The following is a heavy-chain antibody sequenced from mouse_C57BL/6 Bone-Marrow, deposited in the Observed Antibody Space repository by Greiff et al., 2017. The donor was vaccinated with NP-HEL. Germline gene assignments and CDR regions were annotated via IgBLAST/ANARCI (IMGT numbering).Heavy chain of an antibody. CDR2: IYPGNSDT. CDR3: TRLITTVVANFDY. V-gene: IGHV1-5*01. CDR1: GYTFTSYW. J-gene: IGHJ2*01. D-gene: IGHD1-1*01. Sequence: VQLKQSGTVLARPGASVKMSCKTSGYTFTSYWMHWVKQRPGQGLEWIGAIYPGNSDTSYNQKFKGKAKLTAVTSASTAYMELSSLTNEDSAVYYCTRLITTVVANFDYWGQGTTLTVSS.